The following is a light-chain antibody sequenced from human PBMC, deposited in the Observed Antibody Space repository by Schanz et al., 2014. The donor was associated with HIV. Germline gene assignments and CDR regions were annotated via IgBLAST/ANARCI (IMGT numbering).Light chain of an antibody. CDR3: NSFTTSSTCV. V-gene: IGLV2-14*03. J-gene: IGLJ3*02. CDR1: SSDVNGYDY. Sequence: QSALTQPASVSGSPGQSITISCTGVSSDVNGYDYVSWYQQYPGKVPRLMIYDVNNRPPGVSSRFSGSKSGNTASLTISGLQADDEADYYCNSFTTSSTCVFGGGTKVTVL. CDR2: DVN.